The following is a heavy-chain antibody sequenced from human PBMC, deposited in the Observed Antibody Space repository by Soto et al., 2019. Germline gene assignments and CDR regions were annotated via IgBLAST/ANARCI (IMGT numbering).Heavy chain of an antibody. D-gene: IGHD6-13*01. J-gene: IGHJ6*02. V-gene: IGHV4-34*01. CDR1: GGWFSGYY. CDR2: INHSGST. Sequence: ETLSLNWAFCGGWFSGYYLSWIRQPPGKGLEWIGEINHSGSTNYNPSLKSRVTISVDTSKNQFSLKLSSVTAADTAVYYCAREGIAAAGGHYYYYGMDVWGQGTTVNVSS. CDR3: AREGIAAAGGHYYYYGMDV.